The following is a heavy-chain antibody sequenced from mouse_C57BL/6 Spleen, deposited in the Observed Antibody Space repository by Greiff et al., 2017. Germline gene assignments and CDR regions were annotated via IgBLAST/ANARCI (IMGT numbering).Heavy chain of an antibody. CDR3: ARGGGNYDYLNWDHY. CDR2: INPSNGGT. V-gene: IGHV1-53*01. J-gene: IGHJ2*01. D-gene: IGHD2-4*01. Sequence: QVQLQQPGTELVKPGASVKLSCKASGYTFTSYWMHWVKQRPGQGLEWIGNINPSNGGTNYNEKFKSKATLTVDKSSSTAYMQLSSLTSEDSAVYYCARGGGNYDYLNWDHYWGQGTTLTVSS. CDR1: GYTFTSYW.